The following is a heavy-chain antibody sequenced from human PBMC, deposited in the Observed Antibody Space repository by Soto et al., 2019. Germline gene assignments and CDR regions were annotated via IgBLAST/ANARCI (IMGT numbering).Heavy chain of an antibody. D-gene: IGHD3-10*01. CDR3: TRGYGSA. Sequence: LRLSCAASGXTFEDYAMHWVRQGPGKGLEWVSSISWNSGSVVYADSVKGRFTISRDNAKNSLYLQMNSLRTEDTALYFCTRGYGSAWGQGTLVTVSS. J-gene: IGHJ4*02. CDR2: ISWNSGSV. CDR1: GXTFEDYA. V-gene: IGHV3-9*01.